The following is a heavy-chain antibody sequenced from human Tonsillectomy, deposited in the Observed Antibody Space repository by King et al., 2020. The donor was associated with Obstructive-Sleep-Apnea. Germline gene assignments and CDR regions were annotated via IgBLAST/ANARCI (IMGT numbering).Heavy chain of an antibody. D-gene: IGHD3-10*01. J-gene: IGHJ4*02. CDR2: ISGSAINT. Sequence: VQLVESGGGLVQPGGSLRLSCAASGFTFSSYAMNWVRQAPGKGLEWVSVISGSAINTFYADSVDGRFTISRDNSKNTLYLQMNSLRAEDTAVYYCAKEKVERFGELLYPLFDYWGQGSVVTVSS. V-gene: IGHV3-23*04. CDR3: AKEKVERFGELLYPLFDY. CDR1: GFTFSSYA.